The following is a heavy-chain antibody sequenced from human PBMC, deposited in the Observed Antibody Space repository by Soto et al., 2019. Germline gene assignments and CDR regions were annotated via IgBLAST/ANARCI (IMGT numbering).Heavy chain of an antibody. J-gene: IGHJ4*02. CDR2: ISSNSATI. D-gene: IGHD4-17*01. CDR1: GFIADDYA. V-gene: IGHV3-9*02. CDR3: VKDMKWGGMTTIHYFDS. Sequence: EVQLVESGGGLVQPGRSLRLSCVASGFIADDYAMHWVRKAPGKGLEWVSGISSNSATINYADSVKGRFTISRDNAKNSLFLQMNSLRPEDTAFYYCVKDMKWGGMTTIHYFDSWGQGTLVTVSS.